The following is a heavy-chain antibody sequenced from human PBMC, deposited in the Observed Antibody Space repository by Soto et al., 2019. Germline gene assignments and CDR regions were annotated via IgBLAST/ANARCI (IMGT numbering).Heavy chain of an antibody. D-gene: IGHD3-3*01. Sequence: ASVKVSCKASGYTFTSYAISWVRQAPGQRLEWMGWINAGNGNTKYSQKFQGRVTITRDTSASTAYMELSSLRSEDTAVYYCARDRFDDFWSGYPFDYWGQGTLVTVSS. J-gene: IGHJ4*02. CDR1: GYTFTSYA. V-gene: IGHV1-3*01. CDR3: ARDRFDDFWSGYPFDY. CDR2: INAGNGNT.